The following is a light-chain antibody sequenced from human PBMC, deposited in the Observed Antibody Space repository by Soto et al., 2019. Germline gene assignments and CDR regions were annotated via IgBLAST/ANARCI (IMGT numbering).Light chain of an antibody. Sequence: QSALTQPASVSGSPGQSITISCTGTSRDVGGYDYVSWYQQHPGKAPRLVIYNVSNRPSGVSDRFSGSKSSNTASLTIAVLQAEDEADYYCSSFTSTKTVLFGGGTKVTVL. J-gene: IGLJ2*01. CDR2: NVS. CDR1: SRDVGGYDY. V-gene: IGLV2-14*03. CDR3: SSFTSTKTVL.